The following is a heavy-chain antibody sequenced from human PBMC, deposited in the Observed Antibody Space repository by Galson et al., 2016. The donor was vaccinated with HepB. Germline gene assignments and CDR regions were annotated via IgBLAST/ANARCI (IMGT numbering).Heavy chain of an antibody. CDR2: VFHSGIT. V-gene: IGHV4-4*02. Sequence: ETLSLTCDVSGASISSANWWSWVRQPPGKGLEWIGEVFHSGITNYSPSLKSRVTISVDKSKNQFSLQLSSVTAADTAMYYCARDKYSAWLRGMEVWGQGTTVTVSS. CDR1: GASISSANW. CDR3: ARDKYSAWLRGMEV. D-gene: IGHD3-22*01. J-gene: IGHJ6*02.